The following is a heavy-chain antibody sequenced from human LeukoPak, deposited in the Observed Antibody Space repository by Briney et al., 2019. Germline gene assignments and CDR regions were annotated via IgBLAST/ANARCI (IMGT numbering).Heavy chain of an antibody. CDR2: IYYTGST. Sequence: SETLSLTCTVSGGSISSSSSYWGWIRQPPGKRLEWIASIYYTGSTYYNPSLQSRVIISVDTSKNQISLKLSSVTAADTAVYYCARDPTNLNYYDSSGYGLGYWGQGTLVTVSS. V-gene: IGHV4-39*07. J-gene: IGHJ4*02. CDR1: GGSISSSSSY. CDR3: ARDPTNLNYYDSSGYGLGY. D-gene: IGHD3-22*01.